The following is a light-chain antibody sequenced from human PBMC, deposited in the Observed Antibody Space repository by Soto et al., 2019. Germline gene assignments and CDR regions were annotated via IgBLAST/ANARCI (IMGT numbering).Light chain of an antibody. Sequence: DVVMTQSPLSLPVTLGQPASISCRSSQSLAYSDGNTYLNWFQQRPGQSPRRLIYKVSNRDSGVPDIFSGSGSGTDFTLKISRVEAEDVVVYYCRQGTHWPPYTFGNGTKLQIK. V-gene: IGKV2-30*01. CDR2: KVS. J-gene: IGKJ2*01. CDR1: QSLAYSDGNTY. CDR3: RQGTHWPPYT.